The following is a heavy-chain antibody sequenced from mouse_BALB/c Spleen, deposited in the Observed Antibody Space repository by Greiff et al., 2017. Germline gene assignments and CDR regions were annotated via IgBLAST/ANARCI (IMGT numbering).Heavy chain of an antibody. CDR1: GYTFTSYW. J-gene: IGHJ3*01. CDR3: ARYGHASPWFAY. Sequence: QVQLQQPGAELVKPGASVKLSCKASGYTFTSYWMHWVKLRPGQGLEWIGEIDPSDSYTNYNQKFKGKATLTVDKSSSTAYMQLSSLTSEDSAVYYCARYGHASPWFAYWGQGTLVTVSA. V-gene: IGHV1-69*02. CDR2: IDPSDSYT. D-gene: IGHD1-1*02.